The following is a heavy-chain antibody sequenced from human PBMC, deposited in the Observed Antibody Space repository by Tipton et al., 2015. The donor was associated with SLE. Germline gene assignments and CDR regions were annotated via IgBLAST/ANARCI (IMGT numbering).Heavy chain of an antibody. V-gene: IGHV4-59*11. Sequence: TLSLTCTVSGGSTSSHYWSWIRQPPGKGLEWIGYIYYSGRTNYSPALKSRVTISLDKSTNHLSLKLRSVTAADTALYYCARETRVDATFSKYNRFDPWGQGALVSVSS. CDR3: ARETRVDATFSKYNRFDP. CDR1: GGSTSSHY. CDR2: IYYSGRT. J-gene: IGHJ5*02. D-gene: IGHD1-26*01.